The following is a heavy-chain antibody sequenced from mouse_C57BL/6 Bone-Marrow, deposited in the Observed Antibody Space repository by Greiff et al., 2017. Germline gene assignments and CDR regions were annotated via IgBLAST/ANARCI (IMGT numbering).Heavy chain of an antibody. V-gene: IGHV4-1*01. CDR3: GRRGRYYAMDY. J-gene: IGHJ4*01. CDR1: GFDFSRYW. CDR2: INPDSSTI. Sequence: EVQLQESGGGLVQPGGSLKLSCAASGFDFSRYWMTWVRRAPGKGLEWIGEINPDSSTINYAPSLKDKFIISRDNAKNTLYLQMSIVRSEDTALYYCGRRGRYYAMDYWGQGTSVTVSS.